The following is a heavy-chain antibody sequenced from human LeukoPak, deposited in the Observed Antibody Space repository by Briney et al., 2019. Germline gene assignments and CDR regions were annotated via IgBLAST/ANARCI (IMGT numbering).Heavy chain of an antibody. CDR3: ARGYCSGGSCSGAFSDP. D-gene: IGHD2-15*01. J-gene: IGHJ5*02. V-gene: IGHV1-2*02. Sequence: ASVKVSCKASGYTFTGYHMHWVRQAPGQGLEWMGWINPNSGGTNYAQKFQGRVTMTRDTSISTAYIELNRLRSDDTAVYYWARGYCSGGSCSGAFSDPWGQGTLVTVSS. CDR1: GYTFTGYH. CDR2: INPNSGGT.